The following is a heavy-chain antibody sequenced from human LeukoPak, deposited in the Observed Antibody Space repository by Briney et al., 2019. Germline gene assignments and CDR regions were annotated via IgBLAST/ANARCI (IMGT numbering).Heavy chain of an antibody. J-gene: IGHJ4*02. D-gene: IGHD6-19*01. CDR2: ISYDGSNK. Sequence: PGGSLRLSCAASGFTFSSYGMHWVRQAPGKGLEWVAVISYDGSNKYYADSVKGRFTISRDNSKNTLYLQMNSLRAEDTAVYYCAKDMTIYGVAGQFDYWGQGTLVTVSS. CDR3: AKDMTIYGVAGQFDY. V-gene: IGHV3-30*18. CDR1: GFTFSSYG.